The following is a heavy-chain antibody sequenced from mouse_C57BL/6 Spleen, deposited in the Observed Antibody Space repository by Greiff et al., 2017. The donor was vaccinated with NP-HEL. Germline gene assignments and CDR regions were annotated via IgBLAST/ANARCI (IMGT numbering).Heavy chain of an antibody. J-gene: IGHJ2*01. CDR2: IHPNSGST. D-gene: IGHD1-1*01. Sequence: QVQLQQPGAELVKPGASVKLSCKASGYTFTSYWMHWVKQRPGQGLEWIGMIHPNSGSTNYNEKFKGKATLTVDKSSSTAYMQLSSLTSEDSAVYYCARNGYGNVDYWGQGTTLTVSS. V-gene: IGHV1-64*01. CDR3: ARNGYGNVDY. CDR1: GYTFTSYW.